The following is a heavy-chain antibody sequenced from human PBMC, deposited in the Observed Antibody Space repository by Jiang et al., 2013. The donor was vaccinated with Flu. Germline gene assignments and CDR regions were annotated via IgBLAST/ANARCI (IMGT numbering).Heavy chain of an antibody. CDR1: GFAFSTHA. CDR2: ISYDGSDT. D-gene: IGHD6-19*01. V-gene: IGHV3-30*04. Sequence: PGRSLRLSCAASGFAFSTHAMHWVRQAPGKGLEWVAVISYDGSDTYYADSVKGRFTISRDDSKNTLFLQMNSLRAEDTAVYHCARDAGYSTGWYPGGYWGQGTLVTVSS. CDR3: ARDAGYSTGWYPGGY. J-gene: IGHJ4*02.